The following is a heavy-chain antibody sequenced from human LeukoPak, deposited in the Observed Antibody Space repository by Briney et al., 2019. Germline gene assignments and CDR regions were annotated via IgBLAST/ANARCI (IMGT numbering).Heavy chain of an antibody. Sequence: GGSLRLSCAASGFTFNTYGMHWVRQAPGKGLEWVAFIRYDGSNKYYADSVKGRFTISRDNSKNTLYLQMNSLRAEDTAVYYCAREGRWLQFVDSTWGQGTLVTVSS. CDR2: IRYDGSNK. CDR1: GFTFNTYG. CDR3: AREGRWLQFVDST. D-gene: IGHD5-24*01. J-gene: IGHJ5*02. V-gene: IGHV3-30*02.